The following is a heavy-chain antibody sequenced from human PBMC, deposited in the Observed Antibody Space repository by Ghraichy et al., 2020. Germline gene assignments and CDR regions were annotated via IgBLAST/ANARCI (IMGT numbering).Heavy chain of an antibody. Sequence: ASVKVSCKVSGYTLTELSMHWVRQAPGKGLEWMGGFDPEDGETIYAQKFQGRVTMTEDTSTDTAYMELSSLRSEDTAVYYCATVWASVTGTTSAFDIWGQGTMVTVSS. D-gene: IGHD1-7*01. CDR1: GYTLTELS. CDR3: ATVWASVTGTTSAFDI. J-gene: IGHJ3*02. V-gene: IGHV1-24*01. CDR2: FDPEDGET.